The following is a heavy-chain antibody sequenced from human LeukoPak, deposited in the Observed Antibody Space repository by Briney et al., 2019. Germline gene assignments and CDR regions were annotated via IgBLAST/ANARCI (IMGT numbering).Heavy chain of an antibody. CDR3: AREPLGCGGDCHFDY. D-gene: IGHD2-21*02. CDR1: GGTLSSYA. CDR2: IIPIYDPV. J-gene: IGHJ4*02. Sequence: ASVKVSCKASGGTLSSYAFSWMRQAPGQGLELMGRIIPIYDPVDYAQSFQGRVTITADESTNTVYMELNSLTFEDTAVYYCAREPLGCGGDCHFDYGGQGTRDTVSS. V-gene: IGHV1-69*13.